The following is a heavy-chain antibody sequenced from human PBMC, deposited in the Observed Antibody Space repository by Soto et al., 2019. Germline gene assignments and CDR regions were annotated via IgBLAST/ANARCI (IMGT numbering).Heavy chain of an antibody. Sequence: QVQLVQSGAEVKKPGASVKVSCKASGYTFTSYAMHWVRQAHGQRLEWMGWINAGNGNTKYSQKFQGRVTITRATSXGTXXXELXXXRSXDRAXXYXXXGXXGGAADWFDPWGQGSLVTVSS. J-gene: IGHJ5*02. CDR3: XXGXXGGAADWFDP. CDR1: GYTFTSYA. CDR2: INAGNGNT. D-gene: IGHD2-15*01. V-gene: IGHV1-3*01.